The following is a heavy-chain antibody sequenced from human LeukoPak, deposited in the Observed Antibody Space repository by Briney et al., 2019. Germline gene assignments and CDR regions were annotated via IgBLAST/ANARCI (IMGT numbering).Heavy chain of an antibody. Sequence: ASVKVSCKASGYTFTSYDINWVRQATGQGLEWMGWMNPNSGNTGYAQKFQGRVTMTRNPSISTAYMELSSLRSEDTAVYYCARGLAFGDNYYYYYYMDVWGKGTTVTVSS. D-gene: IGHD3-16*01. CDR2: MNPNSGNT. CDR3: ARGLAFGDNYYYYYYMDV. J-gene: IGHJ6*03. V-gene: IGHV1-8*01. CDR1: GYTFTSYD.